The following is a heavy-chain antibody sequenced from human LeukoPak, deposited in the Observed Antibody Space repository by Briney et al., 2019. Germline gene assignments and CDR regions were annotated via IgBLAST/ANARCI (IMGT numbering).Heavy chain of an antibody. CDR3: ATSTKLAFFYFDS. D-gene: IGHD3-3*02. CDR1: GYTLTELS. V-gene: IGHV1-2*02. CDR2: INPNSGGT. J-gene: IGHJ4*02. Sequence: ASVKVSCKVSGYTLTELSMHWVRQAPGQGLEWMGWINPNSGGTKYAQNFQGRVTMTRDTSISTAYMELSSLTSDDTAVFYCATSTKLAFFYFDSWGQGTLVTVSS.